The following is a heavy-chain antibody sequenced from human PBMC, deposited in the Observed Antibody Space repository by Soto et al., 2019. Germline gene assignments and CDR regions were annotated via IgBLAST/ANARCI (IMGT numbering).Heavy chain of an antibody. Sequence: QLQLQESGPGLVKPWETLSLTCTFSYGFISVSNVFWGWVRQPPGKGLEWIGNIDYSGTAYFNPSLGTRVTFPVDTSKNQFSLTLYSVTAADTAVYYCARTTGRHLDFWGQGILVTVSS. V-gene: IGHV4-39*01. CDR2: IDYSGTA. CDR3: ARTTGRHLDF. CDR1: YGFISVSNVF. D-gene: IGHD4-4*01. J-gene: IGHJ4*02.